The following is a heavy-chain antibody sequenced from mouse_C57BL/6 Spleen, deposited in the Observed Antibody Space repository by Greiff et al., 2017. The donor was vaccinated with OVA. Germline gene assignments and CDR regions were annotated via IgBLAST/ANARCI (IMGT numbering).Heavy chain of an antibody. CDR2: IYPGDGDT. CDR3: ARNTYYYDYDGFAY. V-gene: IGHV1-82*01. D-gene: IGHD2-4*01. CDR1: GYAFSSSW. Sequence: VQVVESGPELVKPGASVKISCKASGYAFSSSWMNWVKQRPGKGLEWIGRIYPGDGDTNYNGKFKGKATLTADKSSSTAYMQLSSLTSEDSAVYFCARNTYYYDYDGFAYWGQGTLVTVSA. J-gene: IGHJ3*01.